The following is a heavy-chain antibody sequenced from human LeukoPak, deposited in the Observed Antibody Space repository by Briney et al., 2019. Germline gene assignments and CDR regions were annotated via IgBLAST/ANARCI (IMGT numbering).Heavy chain of an antibody. J-gene: IGHJ6*02. CDR3: ARVGGYTHDVYYDFWSGYGYYYYGMDV. CDR2: MNPNSGNT. CDR1: GYTFTSYD. D-gene: IGHD3-3*01. V-gene: IGHV1-8*01. Sequence: ASVKVSCKASGYTFTSYDINWVRQATGQGLEWMGWMNPNSGNTGYAQKLQGRVTMTRNTSISTAYMELSSLRSEDTAVYYCARVGGYTHDVYYDFWSGYGYYYYGMDVWGQGTTVTVSS.